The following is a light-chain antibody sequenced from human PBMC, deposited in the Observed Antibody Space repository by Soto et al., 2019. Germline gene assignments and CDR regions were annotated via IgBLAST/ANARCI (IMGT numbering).Light chain of an antibody. CDR2: GAS. CDR3: HQYNNFWT. V-gene: IGKV3-15*01. J-gene: IGKJ1*01. Sequence: EMVMTQSPATLSVSPVERVTLSCMASQSVSSRFAWYHQKPCQSPRLLIYGASSRATGIPARFSGSGSGTEFTLTISSLQSEDFGLYYCHQYNNFWTFGQGTKVDIK. CDR1: QSVSSR.